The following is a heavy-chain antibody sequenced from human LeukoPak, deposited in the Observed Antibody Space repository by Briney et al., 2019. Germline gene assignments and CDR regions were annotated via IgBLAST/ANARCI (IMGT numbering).Heavy chain of an antibody. V-gene: IGHV4-34*01. CDR2: INHSGST. D-gene: IGHD3-16*01. CDR1: GGSFSGYY. CDR3: ARHVLYDYVWGSPPGAFDI. J-gene: IGHJ3*02. Sequence: SETLSLTCAVYGGSFSGYYWSWIRQPPGKGLEWIGEINHSGSTNYNPSLKSRVTISVDTSKNQFSLKLSSVTAANTAVYYCARHVLYDYVWGSPPGAFDIWGQGTMVTVSS.